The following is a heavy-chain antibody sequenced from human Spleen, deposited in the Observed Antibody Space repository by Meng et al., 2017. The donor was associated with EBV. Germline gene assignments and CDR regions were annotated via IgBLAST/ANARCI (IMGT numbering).Heavy chain of an antibody. CDR3: ASESGRGYTPDY. CDR2: ISAYNGNA. V-gene: IGHV1-18*01. J-gene: IGHJ4*02. D-gene: IGHD3-10*01. Sequence: GELGQSGAEVSKAGASVKVSCKASGYIFTSYGISWVRQAPGQGLEWMGWISAYNGNANYAQKFQDRVTIIADKSTSTHYMELSSLRSDETAVYFCASESGRGYTPDYWGRGTLVTVSS. CDR1: GYIFTSYG.